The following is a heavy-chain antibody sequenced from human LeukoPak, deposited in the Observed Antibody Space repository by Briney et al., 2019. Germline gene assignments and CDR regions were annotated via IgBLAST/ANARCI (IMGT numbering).Heavy chain of an antibody. J-gene: IGHJ4*02. CDR2: IYPGDSDT. CDR1: GFTFTKYW. V-gene: IGHV5-51*01. CDR3: ASQTWRNEPFDY. Sequence: GESLKISCKGSGFTFTKYWIGWVRQMPGKGLEWMGIIYPGDSDTRYSPSFQGQVTISADKSISTAYLQWSSLKASDTAMYYCASQTWRNEPFDYWGQGTLVTVSS. D-gene: IGHD1-1*01.